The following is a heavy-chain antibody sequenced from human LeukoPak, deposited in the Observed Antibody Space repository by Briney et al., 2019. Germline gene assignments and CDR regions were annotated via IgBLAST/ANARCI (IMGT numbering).Heavy chain of an antibody. Sequence: GGSQRLSCAASGFTFSDYYMSWIRQAPGKGLEWVSYISSSGSTIYYADSVKGRFTISRDNAKNSLYLQMNSLRAEDTAVYYCARFIVVVPAARDNWFDPWGQGTLVTVSS. CDR1: GFTFSDYY. J-gene: IGHJ5*02. D-gene: IGHD2-2*01. CDR3: ARFIVVVPAARDNWFDP. CDR2: ISSSGSTI. V-gene: IGHV3-11*01.